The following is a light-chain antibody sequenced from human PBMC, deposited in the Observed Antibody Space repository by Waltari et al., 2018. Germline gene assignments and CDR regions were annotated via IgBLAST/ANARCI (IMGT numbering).Light chain of an antibody. J-gene: IGLJ3*02. V-gene: IGLV2-14*01. Sequence: QSALTQPASVSGSPGQSITISCTGTSSDVGYYNFVSWYQLHPGKAPELMIYEVTNRPSGVSNRFSGSKSGNTASLTISGLQAEDEADYYCSSYLGSRTDWVFGGGTKVTVL. CDR3: SSYLGSRTDWV. CDR2: EVT. CDR1: SSDVGYYNF.